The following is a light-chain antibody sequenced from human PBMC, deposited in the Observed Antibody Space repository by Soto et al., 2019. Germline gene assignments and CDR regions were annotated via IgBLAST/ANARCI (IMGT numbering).Light chain of an antibody. J-gene: IGKJ2*01. V-gene: IGKV1-9*01. CDR3: QQHNSYPYT. CDR1: QDISTF. CDR2: SAS. Sequence: DIQLTQSPSLLSASVGDRVTITCRASQDISTFLAWYQQKPGKAPHLLIYSASKLHSGVPSRFSGSGSGTEFTLTVSSRQPEDFATYHCQQHNSYPYTFGQGTNLEIQ.